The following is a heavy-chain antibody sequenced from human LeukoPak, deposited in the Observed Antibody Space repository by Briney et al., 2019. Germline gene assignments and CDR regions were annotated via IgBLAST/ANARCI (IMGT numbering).Heavy chain of an antibody. CDR1: GGTFSSYA. J-gene: IGHJ3*02. Sequence: ASVKVSCKASGGTFSSYAISWVRQAPGQGLERMGGIIPIFGTANYAQKFQGRVTITADESTSTAYMELSSLRSEDTAVYYCASALDCSSTSCSGRVAFDIWGQGTMVTVSS. CDR2: IIPIFGTA. CDR3: ASALDCSSTSCSGRVAFDI. V-gene: IGHV1-69*01. D-gene: IGHD2-2*01.